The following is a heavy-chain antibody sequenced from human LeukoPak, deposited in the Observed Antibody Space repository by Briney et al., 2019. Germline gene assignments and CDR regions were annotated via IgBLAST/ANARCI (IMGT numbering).Heavy chain of an antibody. V-gene: IGHV3-23*01. J-gene: IGHJ4*02. CDR3: AKARHKGNFDY. Sequence: GSLRLSCAASEFTFSNYAMSWVRQTPGKGLEWVSAISGGGDSTYYADSVKGRFTISRDNSKNTLYLQMNSLRAEDTAVYYCAKARHKGNFDYWGQGTLVTVSS. CDR2: ISGGGDST. CDR1: EFTFSNYA.